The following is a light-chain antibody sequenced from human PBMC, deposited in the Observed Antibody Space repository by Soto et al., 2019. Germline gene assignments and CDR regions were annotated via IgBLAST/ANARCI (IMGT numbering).Light chain of an antibody. Sequence: DIQMTQSPSSLSASVGDRVTITCRASQSISSYLNWYQQKPGKAPKLLIYAASSLQSGVPSRFSGSGSGTDFTLTISSLQPEDFATYYCQQSYSTPRTIGGWTKVEIK. CDR1: QSISSY. CDR3: QQSYSTPRT. CDR2: AAS. J-gene: IGKJ4*01. V-gene: IGKV1-39*01.